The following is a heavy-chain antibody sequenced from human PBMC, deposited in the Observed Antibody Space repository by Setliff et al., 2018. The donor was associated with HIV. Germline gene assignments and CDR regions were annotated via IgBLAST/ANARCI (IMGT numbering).Heavy chain of an antibody. CDR2: IKQDGSEE. Sequence: HPGGSLRLSCAASGFTFSTYWMIWVRQAPGKGLEWVAKIKQDGSEEYYVDSVKGRFTISRDNAKNSLFLQMKGLRAEDTGVYYCARETMYDSRGYLSHYFDYWGQGTPVTVSS. D-gene: IGHD3-22*01. CDR1: GFTFSTYW. J-gene: IGHJ4*02. V-gene: IGHV3-7*01. CDR3: ARETMYDSRGYLSHYFDY.